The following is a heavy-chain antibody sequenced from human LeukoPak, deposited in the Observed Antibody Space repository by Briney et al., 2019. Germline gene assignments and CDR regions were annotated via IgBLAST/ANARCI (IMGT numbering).Heavy chain of an antibody. CDR2: IYSGGST. Sequence: GGSLRLSCAASGFTFSSYEMNWVRQAPGKGLEWVSVIYSGGSTYYADSVKGRFTISRDNSKNTLYLQMNSLRAEDTAVYYCARDSGGRWLQFNYFDYWGQGTLVTVSS. V-gene: IGHV3-66*01. J-gene: IGHJ4*02. CDR1: GFTFSSYE. CDR3: ARDSGGRWLQFNYFDY. D-gene: IGHD5-24*01.